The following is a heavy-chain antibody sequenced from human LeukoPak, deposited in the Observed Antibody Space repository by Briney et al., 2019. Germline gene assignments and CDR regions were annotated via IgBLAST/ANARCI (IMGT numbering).Heavy chain of an antibody. D-gene: IGHD3-3*01. CDR1: GFTFSSYW. CDR2: IKQDGSEK. Sequence: GGSLRLSCAASGFTFSSYWMSWVRQAPGKGLEWVANIKQDGSEKYYVDSVKGRFTISRDNAKNSLYLQMNSLRAEDTAVYYCAREAITIFGVEAYFDYWGQGTLVTVSS. J-gene: IGHJ4*02. CDR3: AREAITIFGVEAYFDY. V-gene: IGHV3-7*01.